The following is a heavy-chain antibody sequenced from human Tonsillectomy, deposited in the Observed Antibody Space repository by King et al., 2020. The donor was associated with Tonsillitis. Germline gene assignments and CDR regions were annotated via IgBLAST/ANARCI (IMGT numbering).Heavy chain of an antibody. V-gene: IGHV4-34*01. J-gene: IGHJ6*02. CDR3: ARGNRWNYYYGMDV. CDR2: INHSGSS. CDR1: GGSFSGYY. Sequence: VQLQQWGAGLLKPSETLSLTCVVDGGSFSGYYWTWIRQSPGKGLEWIGEINHSGSSTYNPSLKSRVTILVDTSKNQFSVKLSYVTAADTGVYYCARGNRWNYYYGMDVWGQGTTVTVSS. D-gene: IGHD2-15*01.